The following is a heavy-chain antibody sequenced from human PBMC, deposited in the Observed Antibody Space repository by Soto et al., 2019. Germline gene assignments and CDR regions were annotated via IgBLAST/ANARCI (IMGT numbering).Heavy chain of an antibody. CDR3: ARVWVPSAAMGYYFDY. CDR1: GYSFTSYG. CDR2: ISAYNGNT. V-gene: IGHV1-18*04. Sequence: GESLKISCKASGYSFTSYGIGWVRQVPGKGLEWMGWISAYNGNTNYAQKLQGRVTMTTDTSTSTAYMELRSLRSDDTAVYYCARVWVPSAAMGYYFDYWGQGTLVTVSS. J-gene: IGHJ4*02. D-gene: IGHD2-2*01.